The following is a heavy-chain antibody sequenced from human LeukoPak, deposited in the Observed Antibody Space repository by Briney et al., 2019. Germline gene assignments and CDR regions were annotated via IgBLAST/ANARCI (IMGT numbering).Heavy chain of an antibody. D-gene: IGHD3/OR15-3a*01. J-gene: IGHJ4*02. V-gene: IGHV3-30-3*01. CDR1: GFTFSSYA. CDR3: AREGLEGYFDY. Sequence: GGSLRLSCAASGFTFSSYAMHWVRQAPGKGLEWVAVISYDGSNKYYADSVKGRFTISRDNSKNTLYLQMNSLRAEDTAVYYCAREGLEGYFDYWGQGTLVTVSS. CDR2: ISYDGSNK.